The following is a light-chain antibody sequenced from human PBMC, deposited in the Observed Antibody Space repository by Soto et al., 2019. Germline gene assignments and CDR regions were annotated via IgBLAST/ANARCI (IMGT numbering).Light chain of an antibody. Sequence: QSLLTQPPSASAALGASVTLTCTLSSGYSNYKVDWYQQRPGKGPRFVMRVGTGGIVGSKGDGIPGRFSVLGSGLNRYLTIKNIQEEDESDYHCGADHGSGSNFVVVFGGGTKLTV. CDR1: SGYSNYK. J-gene: IGLJ2*01. V-gene: IGLV9-49*01. CDR3: GADHGSGSNFVVV. CDR2: VGTGGIVG.